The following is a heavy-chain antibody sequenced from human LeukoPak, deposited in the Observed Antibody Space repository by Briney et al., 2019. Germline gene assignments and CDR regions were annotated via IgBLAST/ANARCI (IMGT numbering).Heavy chain of an antibody. Sequence: GGSLRLSCAASGFTISSHWMTWVRQASGKGLEWVANINQDGSERYYVDSVKGRFTISRDNAKNSLSLQMNSLRAEDTAVYYCARSNAMGVWGQGATVTVSS. V-gene: IGHV3-7*01. CDR3: ARSNAMGV. CDR1: GFTISSHW. CDR2: INQDGSER. J-gene: IGHJ6*02.